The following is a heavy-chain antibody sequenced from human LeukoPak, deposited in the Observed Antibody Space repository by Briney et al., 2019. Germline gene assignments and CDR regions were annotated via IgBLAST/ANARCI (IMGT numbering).Heavy chain of an antibody. V-gene: IGHV3-23*01. D-gene: IGHD3-22*01. CDR2: ISASGGST. Sequence: GGSLRLSCTASGHTFSSYGMSWVRQAPGKGLEWVSFISASGGSTYYADSVKGRFTISRDNSKNTLYLQMNSLRVEDTATYYCSPPRGDSSGYYYVYWGPGTLVTVSS. J-gene: IGHJ4*02. CDR1: GHTFSSYG. CDR3: SPPRGDSSGYYYVY.